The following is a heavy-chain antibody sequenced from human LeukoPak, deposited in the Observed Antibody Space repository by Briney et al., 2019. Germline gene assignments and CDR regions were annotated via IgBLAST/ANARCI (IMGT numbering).Heavy chain of an antibody. Sequence: PSETLSLTCTVSGGSISSYYWSWIRQPAGKGLRWIGRIYTTGSTNYHPSLQSRVTMSVDTSKNQFFLKLSSVTAADTAVYYCARTTEAHSWQTRYYSYYMDVWGKGTTVTVSS. CDR1: GGSISSYY. V-gene: IGHV4-4*07. CDR3: ARTTEAHSWQTRYYSYYMDV. CDR2: IYTTGST. J-gene: IGHJ6*03. D-gene: IGHD6-13*01.